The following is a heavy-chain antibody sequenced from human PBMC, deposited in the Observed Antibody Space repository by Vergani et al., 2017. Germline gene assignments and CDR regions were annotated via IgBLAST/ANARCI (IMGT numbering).Heavy chain of an antibody. CDR3: ARAPIGSTIFGVVIIRVAFDI. V-gene: IGHV4-34*09. D-gene: IGHD3-3*01. J-gene: IGHJ3*02. CDR2: INHSGST. CDR1: GGSFSGYY. Sequence: QLQLQESGPGLVKPSETLSLTCAVYGGSFSGYYWSWIRQPPGKGLEWIGEINHSGSTNYNPSLKSRVTISVDTSKNQFSLKLSSVTAADTAVYYCARAPIGSTIFGVVIIRVAFDIWGQGTMVTVSS.